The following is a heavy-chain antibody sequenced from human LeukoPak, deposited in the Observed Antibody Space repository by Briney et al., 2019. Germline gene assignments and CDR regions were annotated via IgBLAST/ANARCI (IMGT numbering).Heavy chain of an antibody. J-gene: IGHJ4*02. Sequence: ASVKVSCKASGYTFTSYGISWMRQAPGQGLEWMGWISGYNGNTNYAQNLQGRVTMTTDTSTSTAYMELRSLRSDDTAVYYCARSDGDYGDYWGQGTLVTVSS. CDR2: ISGYNGNT. CDR3: ARSDGDYGDY. D-gene: IGHD4-17*01. CDR1: GYTFTSYG. V-gene: IGHV1-18*01.